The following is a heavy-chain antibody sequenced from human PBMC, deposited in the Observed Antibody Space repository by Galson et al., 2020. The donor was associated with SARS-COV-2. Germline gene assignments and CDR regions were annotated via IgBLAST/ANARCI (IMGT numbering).Heavy chain of an antibody. CDR2: IYYSGST. CDR3: ARHSSGYQEYFQP. CDR1: GGSISSSSYY. V-gene: IGHV4-39*01. Sequence: SETLSLTCTVSGGSISSSSYYWGWIRQPPGKGLEWIGTIYYSGSTYYNPSLKSRVTISVDTSKNQFSLKLSSVTAADTAVYYCARHSSGYQEYFQPWGQGTLVTVPS. J-gene: IGHJ1*01. D-gene: IGHD3-22*01.